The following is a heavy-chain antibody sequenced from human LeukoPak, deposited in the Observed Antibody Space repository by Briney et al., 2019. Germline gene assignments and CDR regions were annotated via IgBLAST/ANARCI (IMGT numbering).Heavy chain of an antibody. CDR2: ISSSSSYI. Sequence: GGSLRLSCAASGFTFSSYSMNWVRQAPGKGLEWVSSISSSSSYIYCADSVKGRFTISRDNAKNSLYLQMNSLRAEDTAVYYCARDESRFGMDVWGQGTTVTVSS. CDR3: ARDESRFGMDV. V-gene: IGHV3-21*01. CDR1: GFTFSSYS. J-gene: IGHJ6*02.